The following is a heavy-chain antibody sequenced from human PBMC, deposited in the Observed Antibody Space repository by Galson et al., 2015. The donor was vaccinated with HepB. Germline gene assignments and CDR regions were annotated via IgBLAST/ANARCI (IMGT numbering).Heavy chain of an antibody. Sequence: SLRLSCAASGFTFSSYAMHWVRQAPGKGLEWVAVISYDGSNKYYADSVKGRFTISRDNSKNTLYLQMNSLRAEDTAVYYCARDPGGGWVDYWGQGTLVTVSS. CDR3: ARDPGGGWVDY. CDR2: ISYDGSNK. D-gene: IGHD3-16*01. CDR1: GFTFSSYA. J-gene: IGHJ4*02. V-gene: IGHV3-30-3*01.